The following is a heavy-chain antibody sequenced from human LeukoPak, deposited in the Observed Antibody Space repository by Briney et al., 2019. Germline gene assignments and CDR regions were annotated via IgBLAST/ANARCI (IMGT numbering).Heavy chain of an antibody. V-gene: IGHV3-48*03. D-gene: IGHD6-19*01. CDR2: ISGSGSTI. J-gene: IGHJ5*01. CDR3: ASLLIAVASKRAFGS. Sequence: GGSLRLSCAASGFTFSSYEMNWVRQAPGKGLEWVSYISGSGSTIYSADSVKGRFTISRDNAKNSLYLRMNSLRAEDTAVYYCASLLIAVASKRAFGSWGQGTLVTVSS. CDR1: GFTFSSYE.